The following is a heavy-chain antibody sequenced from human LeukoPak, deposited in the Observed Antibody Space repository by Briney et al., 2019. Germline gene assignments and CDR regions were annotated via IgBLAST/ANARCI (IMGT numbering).Heavy chain of an antibody. Sequence: GGSLRLSCAASGFTFSSYWMSWVRKAPGKGLEWVANIKQDGSEKYYVDSVKGRFTISRDNAKNSLYLQMNSLRAEDTAVYYCATDPILSPNKVGYYYYGMDVWGQGTTVTVSS. J-gene: IGHJ6*02. D-gene: IGHD2-2*02. CDR2: IKQDGSEK. CDR3: ATDPILSPNKVGYYYYGMDV. V-gene: IGHV3-7*04. CDR1: GFTFSSYW.